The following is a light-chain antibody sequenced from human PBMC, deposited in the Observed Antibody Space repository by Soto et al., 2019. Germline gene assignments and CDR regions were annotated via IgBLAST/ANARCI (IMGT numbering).Light chain of an antibody. CDR1: QSIGIY. J-gene: IGKJ2*01. Sequence: DIQMTQSPSSLSASVGDRVTMTWRASQSIGIYLNWYQQKPGDPPNLLIYAASSLQRGVPARFSGSGSETDFTLTISSLQPEDFAIYYCQQSFSTPYTFGLGTKVDIK. CDR3: QQSFSTPYT. CDR2: AAS. V-gene: IGKV1-39*01.